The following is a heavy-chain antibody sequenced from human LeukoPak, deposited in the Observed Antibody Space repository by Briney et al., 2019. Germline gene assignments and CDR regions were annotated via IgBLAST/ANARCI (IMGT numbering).Heavy chain of an antibody. J-gene: IGHJ4*02. CDR1: GFTFSNAW. Sequence: GGSLRLSCAASGFTFSNAWMSWVRQAPGKGLEWVGRIKSKTDGGTTDYAAPVKARFTISRDDSKNTLYLQMNSLKTEDTAVYYCTTVDYDFWSGIDYWGQGTLVTVSS. V-gene: IGHV3-15*01. CDR2: IKSKTDGGTT. D-gene: IGHD3-3*01. CDR3: TTVDYDFWSGIDY.